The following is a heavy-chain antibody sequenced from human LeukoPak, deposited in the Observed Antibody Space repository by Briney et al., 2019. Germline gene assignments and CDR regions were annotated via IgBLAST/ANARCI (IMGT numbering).Heavy chain of an antibody. CDR1: GFTFDDYA. V-gene: IGHV3-9*01. CDR3: AKVRYCSSTSCFSEGWAFDI. D-gene: IGHD2-2*01. Sequence: PGGSLRLSCAASGFTFDDYAMHWVRQAPGKGLEWVSGISWNSGSIGYADPVKGRFTISRDNAKNSLYLQMNSLRAEDTALYYCAKVRYCSSTSCFSEGWAFDIWGQGTMVTVSS. CDR2: ISWNSGSI. J-gene: IGHJ3*02.